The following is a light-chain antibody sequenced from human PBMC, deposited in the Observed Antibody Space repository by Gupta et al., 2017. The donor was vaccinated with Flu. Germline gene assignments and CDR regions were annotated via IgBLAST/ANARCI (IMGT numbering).Light chain of an antibody. CDR1: QSVKRNY. CDR2: GVS. V-gene: IGKV3-20*01. Sequence: VLTQSPGTLSLSPGDRVTLSCRATQSVKRNYLAWYQQKPGQAPRLLIYGVSSRATGIADRCTGSGSGTDFTLTISRLEPEDFAVYYCQQYGSSPCTFGQGTKVEIK. CDR3: QQYGSSPCT. J-gene: IGKJ1*01.